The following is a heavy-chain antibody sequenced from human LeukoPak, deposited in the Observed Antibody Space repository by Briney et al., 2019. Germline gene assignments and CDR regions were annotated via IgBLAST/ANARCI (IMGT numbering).Heavy chain of an antibody. CDR2: IHSDGINK. D-gene: IGHD6-19*01. V-gene: IGHV3-30*02. CDR1: GFTVSSYG. Sequence: GGSLRLSCAASGFTVSSYGMHWVRQAPGKGLEGVAFIHSDGINKYYPDSVKGRFTISRDNSKNTLYLQMNSLRAEDTAVYYCAYSSLSTWGQGTPVTISS. CDR3: AYSSLST. J-gene: IGHJ4*02.